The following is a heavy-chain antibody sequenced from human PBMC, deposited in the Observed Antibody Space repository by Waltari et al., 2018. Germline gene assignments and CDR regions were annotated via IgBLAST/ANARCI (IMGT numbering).Heavy chain of an antibody. CDR2: ISSSTSNI. Sequence: EVQLVESGGGLVKPGGSLRLSCAASGFTFSRYSMNWVRQAPGKGLEWVSFISSSTSNIYYVDSVKGRFTISRDNANNSLYLQMNSLRVEDTAVYYCAKGVSKWRMDSWGRGILVTVSS. CDR3: AKGVSKWRMDS. D-gene: IGHD2-8*01. CDR1: GFTFSRYS. J-gene: IGHJ4*02. V-gene: IGHV3-21*02.